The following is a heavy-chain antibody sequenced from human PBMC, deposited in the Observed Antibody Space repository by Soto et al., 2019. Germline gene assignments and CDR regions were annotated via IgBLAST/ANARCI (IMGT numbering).Heavy chain of an antibody. Sequence: ASVKVSCKASGYTFTNFGISWVRQAPGQGLEWMGWISAYNGNTNYAQNFQGRVTITADESTSTAYMELSSLRSEDTAVYYCARVYVPYNWFDPWGQGTLVTVSS. J-gene: IGHJ5*02. CDR2: ISAYNGNT. CDR3: ARVYVPYNWFDP. D-gene: IGHD2-8*01. CDR1: GYTFTNFG. V-gene: IGHV1-18*01.